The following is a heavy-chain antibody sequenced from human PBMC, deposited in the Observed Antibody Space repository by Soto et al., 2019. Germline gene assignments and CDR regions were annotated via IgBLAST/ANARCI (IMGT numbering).Heavy chain of an antibody. Sequence: PSETQSLNRPVSGGSISRGDYYRSWIPQPPGKGLEWIGYIYNSGSTNYNPSLKSRVTISVDTSKNQFSLKLSSVTAADTAVYYCARESTVTSYFDYWGQGTLVTVSS. J-gene: IGHJ4*02. CDR2: IYNSGST. V-gene: IGHV4-61*08. D-gene: IGHD4-17*01. CDR3: ARESTVTSYFDY. CDR1: GGSISRGDYY.